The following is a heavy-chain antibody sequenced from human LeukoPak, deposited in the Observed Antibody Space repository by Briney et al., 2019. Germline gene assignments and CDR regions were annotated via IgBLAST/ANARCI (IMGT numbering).Heavy chain of an antibody. CDR3: ARDTYSSGWSNWFDP. J-gene: IGHJ5*02. CDR1: GYTFTSYG. CDR2: ISAYNGNT. V-gene: IGHV1-18*01. D-gene: IGHD6-19*01. Sequence: GASVKVSCKASGYTFTSYGISWVRQAPRQGLEWMGWISAYNGNTNYAQKLQGRVTMTTDTSTSTAYMELRSLRSDDTAVYYCARDTYSSGWSNWFDPWGQGTLVTVSS.